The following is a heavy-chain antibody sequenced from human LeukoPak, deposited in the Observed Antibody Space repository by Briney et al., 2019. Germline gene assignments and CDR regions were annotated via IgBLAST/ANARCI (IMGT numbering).Heavy chain of an antibody. V-gene: IGHV4-4*07. Sequence: SETLSLTCTVSGGSISGYHWSWVRQPAGKGLEWIGRMYTSGSTNYNPSLKSRVTMSVDTSKNQFSLKLSFVTAADTAVYYCARYDAGDHAFEYWGQGTLVTVSS. J-gene: IGHJ4*02. D-gene: IGHD2-21*01. CDR1: GGSISGYH. CDR3: ARYDAGDHAFEY. CDR2: MYTSGST.